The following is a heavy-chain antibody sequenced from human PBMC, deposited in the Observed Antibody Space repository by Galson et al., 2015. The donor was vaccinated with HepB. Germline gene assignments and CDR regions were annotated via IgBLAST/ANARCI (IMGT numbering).Heavy chain of an antibody. V-gene: IGHV3-30*03. CDR1: GFTFSSYG. D-gene: IGHD1-7*01. CDR3: AREGGELELRGYYYYGMDV. J-gene: IGHJ6*02. CDR2: ISYDGSNK. Sequence: SLRLSCAASGFTFSSYGMHWVRQAPGKGLEWVAVISYDGSNKYYADSVKGRFTISRDNANNTLYLQLNSLRAEDTAVYYCAREGGELELRGYYYYGMDVWGQGTTVTVSS.